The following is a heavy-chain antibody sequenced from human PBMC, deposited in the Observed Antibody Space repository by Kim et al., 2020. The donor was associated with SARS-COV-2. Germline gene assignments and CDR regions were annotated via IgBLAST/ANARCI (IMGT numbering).Heavy chain of an antibody. CDR3: VRALTRGNLRGGFDWGFDS. V-gene: IGHV3-13*01. CDR1: GFTFTTHD. J-gene: IGHJ4*02. D-gene: IGHD5-12*01. CDR2: SGTAGDT. Sequence: GGSLRLSCAASGFTFTTHDMHWVRQTTEKGLEWVSASGTAGDTYYPYSVKGRFTIFREDATNSLYLQLNSLRVGDTAVYYCVRALTRGNLRGGFDWGFDSWGQGTLVTVSS.